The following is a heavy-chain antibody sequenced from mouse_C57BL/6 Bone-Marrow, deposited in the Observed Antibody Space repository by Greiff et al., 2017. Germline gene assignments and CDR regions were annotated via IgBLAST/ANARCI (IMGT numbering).Heavy chain of an antibody. CDR1: GFNIKDDY. D-gene: IGHD2-4*01. J-gene: IGHJ3*01. CDR3: TTTVYYDSPGAY. CDR2: IDPENGDT. V-gene: IGHV14-4*01. Sequence: VQLQQSGAELVRPGASVKLSCTASGFNIKDDYMHWVKQRPEQGLEWIGWIDPENGDTEYASKFQGKATITADTSSNTAYLQLSSLTSEDTAVYYCTTTVYYDSPGAYWGQGTLVTVSA.